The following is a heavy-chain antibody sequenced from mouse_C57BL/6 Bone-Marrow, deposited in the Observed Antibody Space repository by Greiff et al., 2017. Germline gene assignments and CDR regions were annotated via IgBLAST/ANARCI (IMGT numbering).Heavy chain of an antibody. CDR1: GYSITSGYY. CDR3: AREVPHYYGSSYDY. V-gene: IGHV3-6*01. Sequence: ESGPGLVKPSQSLSLTCSVTGYSITSGYYWIWIRQFPGNKLVWLGYISYYGSNKYNPTLQNRTSITRDTSKNQLFLKLNSLTTEDTATDYCAREVPHYYGSSYDYWGQGTTLTVSS. CDR2: ISYYGSN. D-gene: IGHD1-1*01. J-gene: IGHJ2*01.